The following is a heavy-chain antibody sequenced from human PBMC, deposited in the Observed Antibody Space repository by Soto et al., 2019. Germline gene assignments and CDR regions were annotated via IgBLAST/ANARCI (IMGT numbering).Heavy chain of an antibody. D-gene: IGHD1-26*01. Sequence: EVQLLESGGDLVQPGGSLRLSCAASGFGLSSYAVSWVRQAPGKGLEWVSVISGSGGATYYADSVKGRFSISRDNSKNTLYLQMNSVRAEDTAVYYFANSTWDDLPPSFWGQGTPVTVSS. J-gene: IGHJ4*02. CDR3: ANSTWDDLPPSF. CDR2: ISGSGGAT. CDR1: GFGLSSYA. V-gene: IGHV3-23*01.